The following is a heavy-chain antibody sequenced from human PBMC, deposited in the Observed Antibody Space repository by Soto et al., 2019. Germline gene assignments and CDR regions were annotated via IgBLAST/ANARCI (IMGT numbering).Heavy chain of an antibody. CDR1: CGSIISYY. D-gene: IGHD3-22*01. CDR2: IYYSGST. V-gene: IGHV4-59*01. Sequence: SETLSLTCTVSCGSIISYYWSWIRQPPGKGLEWIGYIYYSGSTNYNPSLKSRVTISVDTSKNQFSLKLSSVTAADTAVYYCARDSYDSSGYYYGALDNWFDPWGQGTLVTVSS. CDR3: ARDSYDSSGYYYGALDNWFDP. J-gene: IGHJ5*02.